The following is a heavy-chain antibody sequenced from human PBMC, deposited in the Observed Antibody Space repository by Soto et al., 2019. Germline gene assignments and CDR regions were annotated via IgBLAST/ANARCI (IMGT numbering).Heavy chain of an antibody. V-gene: IGHV1-69*08. CDR3: ARDVTAMEALYHYDT. J-gene: IGHJ5*02. Sequence: SVKVSCKASGGTLNTDTISWVRQAPGQGLEWMGSILPFLGRTNYAKKFQGRVTITADQSTSTMELSGLRSEDTALYFCARDVTAMEALYHYDTWGQGTLVTVSS. D-gene: IGHD5-18*01. CDR2: ILPFLGRT. CDR1: GGTLNTDT.